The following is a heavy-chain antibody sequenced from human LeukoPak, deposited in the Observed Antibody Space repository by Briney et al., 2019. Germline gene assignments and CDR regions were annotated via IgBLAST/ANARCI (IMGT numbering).Heavy chain of an antibody. Sequence: GASVKVSCKASGYTFTGYYMHWVRQAPGQGLEWMGRINPNSGGTNYAQKFQGRVTMTRDTSISTAYMELSRLRSDDTAVYYCARGSGVTIFGVVFAYFDYWGQGTLVTVSS. J-gene: IGHJ4*02. CDR1: GYTFTGYY. V-gene: IGHV1-2*06. CDR3: ARGSGVTIFGVVFAYFDY. CDR2: INPNSGGT. D-gene: IGHD3-3*01.